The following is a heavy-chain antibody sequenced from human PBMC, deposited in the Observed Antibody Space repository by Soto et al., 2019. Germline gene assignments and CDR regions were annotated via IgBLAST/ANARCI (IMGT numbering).Heavy chain of an antibody. Sequence: PGGSLRLSCAASGFTFSSYWMSWVRQAPGKGLERVANIKQHGSEKYYVDSVKGRFTISRDNARNSLYLQMNSLRAEATAVYYCARGLVVPAAIGALAPGWFDPWGQGTLVTVSS. CDR2: IKQHGSEK. D-gene: IGHD2-2*01. CDR3: ARGLVVPAAIGALAPGWFDP. CDR1: GFTFSSYW. V-gene: IGHV3-7*04. J-gene: IGHJ5*02.